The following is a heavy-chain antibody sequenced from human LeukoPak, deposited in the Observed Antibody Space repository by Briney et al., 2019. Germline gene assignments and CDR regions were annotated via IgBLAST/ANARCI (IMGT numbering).Heavy chain of an antibody. Sequence: GGSLRLSCSASGFTFSSYAMHWVRQAPGKGLEYVSAISSNGGSTYYADSVEGRFTISRDNSKNTLYLQMSSLRAEDTAVYYCVKDRSPEVRGNLPFDYWGQGTLVTVSS. CDR1: GFTFSSYA. CDR3: VKDRSPEVRGNLPFDY. V-gene: IGHV3-64D*06. CDR2: ISSNGGST. D-gene: IGHD3-10*01. J-gene: IGHJ4*02.